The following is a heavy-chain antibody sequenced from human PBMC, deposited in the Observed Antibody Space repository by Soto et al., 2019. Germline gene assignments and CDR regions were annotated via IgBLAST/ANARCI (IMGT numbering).Heavy chain of an antibody. J-gene: IGHJ4*02. CDR3: ATPPGYWGSAPFDF. Sequence: EVQLVESGGGLVKPGGSLRLSCAVSGLTFSNAWMDWVRQAPGKRLEWVGRIKSQADGGTTDYAAPVKGRFTISRDDSKNTVFLQMNSLKTEDTAVYYCATPPGYWGSAPFDFWGQGTLVTVSS. CDR1: GLTFSNAW. CDR2: IKSQADGGTT. V-gene: IGHV3-15*07. D-gene: IGHD7-27*01.